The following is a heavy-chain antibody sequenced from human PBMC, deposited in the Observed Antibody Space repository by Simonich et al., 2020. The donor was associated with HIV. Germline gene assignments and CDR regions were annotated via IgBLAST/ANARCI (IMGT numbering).Heavy chain of an antibody. V-gene: IGHV4-59*08. CDR3: ASTVDTAIDY. J-gene: IGHJ4*02. Sequence: QVHLQESGPRLVRPSETLSLTCSVSGGSIKSNYWSWIRQPPGKGLGWIGYMSYRGNTYYSPSLKSRLTISLDTSKNQFSLKVNSVTAADTAVYYCASTVDTAIDYWGQGTLVTVSS. D-gene: IGHD5-18*01. CDR2: MSYRGNT. CDR1: GGSIKSNY.